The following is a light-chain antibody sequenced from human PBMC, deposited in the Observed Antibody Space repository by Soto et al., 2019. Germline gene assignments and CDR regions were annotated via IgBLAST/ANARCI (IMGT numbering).Light chain of an antibody. CDR2: SAS. J-gene: IGKJ4*01. CDR1: QDIGPY. CDR3: QKYDSGPLT. Sequence: DIQMTQSPSSLSASVGDRVTITCRASQDIGPYLAWYPQKSGRVPELLIYSASTLQSGVPSRFSGSGSGADFSLTIGGLQPEDAATYYCQKYDSGPLTFGGGTKVEI. V-gene: IGKV1-27*01.